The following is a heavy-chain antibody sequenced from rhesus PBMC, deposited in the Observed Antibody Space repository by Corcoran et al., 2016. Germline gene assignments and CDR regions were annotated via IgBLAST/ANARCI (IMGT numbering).Heavy chain of an antibody. D-gene: IGHD1-44*01. J-gene: IGHJ2*01. CDR1: GYTFTDYY. CDR2: INPYSGNT. Sequence: QVQLVQSGAEVKKPGSSVKVSCKASGYTFTDYYIHWVRQAPQQGLEWMGWINPYSGNTKYAHKFKGRVPVSRDTSTSTASMYLSSLRSEDTAVYYCTRSAGRDWYFDLWGPGTPITISS. V-gene: IGHV1S2*01. CDR3: TRSAGRDWYFDL.